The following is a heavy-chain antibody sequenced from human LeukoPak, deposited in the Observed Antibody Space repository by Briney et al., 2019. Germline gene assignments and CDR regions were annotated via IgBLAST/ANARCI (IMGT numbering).Heavy chain of an antibody. CDR3: ARVQTGTTLGEFDY. V-gene: IGHV4-34*01. Sequence: SETLSLTCAVYGGSFSGYYWSWIRQPPGKGLEWIGEINHSGSTYYNPSLKSRVTISVDTSKNQFSLKLSSVTAADTAVYHCARVQTGTTLGEFDYWGQGTLVTVSS. CDR2: INHSGST. D-gene: IGHD1-1*01. CDR1: GGSFSGYY. J-gene: IGHJ4*02.